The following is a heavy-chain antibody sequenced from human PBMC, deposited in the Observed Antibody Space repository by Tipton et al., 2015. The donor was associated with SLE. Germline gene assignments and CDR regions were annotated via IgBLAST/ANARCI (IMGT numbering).Heavy chain of an antibody. Sequence: LRLSCAVYGGSFSGYYWTWIRQPPGKGLEWIGEINHGGSTNYNPSLKSRVTISRDTSGNQFSLNLSSVTASDTAVYFCTRAEFSSNWYMYWHFDLWGRGTLVTVSS. CDR3: TRAEFSSNWYMYWHFDL. CDR2: INHGGST. D-gene: IGHD6-13*01. CDR1: GGSFSGYY. J-gene: IGHJ2*01. V-gene: IGHV4-34*01.